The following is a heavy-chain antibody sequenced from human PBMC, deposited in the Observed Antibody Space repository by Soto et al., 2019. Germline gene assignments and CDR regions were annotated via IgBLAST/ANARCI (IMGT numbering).Heavy chain of an antibody. V-gene: IGHV3-43D*04. Sequence: GSLRLSCAASGFTFDDYAMHWVRQAPGKGLEWVSLISWDGGSTYYADSVKGRFTISRDNSKNSLYLQMNSLRAEDTALYYCAKDRFDSSGYSYPNYYYGMDVWGQGTKVTVSS. CDR3: AKDRFDSSGYSYPNYYYGMDV. CDR1: GFTFDDYA. J-gene: IGHJ6*02. D-gene: IGHD3-22*01. CDR2: ISWDGGST.